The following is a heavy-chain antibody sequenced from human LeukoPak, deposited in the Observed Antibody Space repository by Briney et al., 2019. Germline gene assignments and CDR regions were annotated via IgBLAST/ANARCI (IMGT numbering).Heavy chain of an antibody. J-gene: IGHJ6*03. CDR3: AKDKGPYSIYYYYMDV. Sequence: PGGSLRLSCAASGFTFSSYGMHWARQAPGKGLEWVAVIWYDGSNKYYADSVKGRFTISRDNSKDTLYLQMNSLRAEDTAVYYCAKDKGPYSIYYYYMDVWGKGTTVTVSS. CDR1: GFTFSSYG. CDR2: IWYDGSNK. D-gene: IGHD6-13*01. V-gene: IGHV3-33*06.